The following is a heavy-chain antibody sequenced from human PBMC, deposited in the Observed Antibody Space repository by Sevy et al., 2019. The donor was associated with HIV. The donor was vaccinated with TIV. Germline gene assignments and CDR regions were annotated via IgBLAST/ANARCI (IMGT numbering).Heavy chain of an antibody. CDR2: LIPSFGAA. CDR1: GGTFSSYG. D-gene: IGHD4-17*01. CDR3: AKYDYGDYMGWFDP. J-gene: IGHJ5*02. V-gene: IGHV1-69*13. Sequence: ASVKVSCKASGGTFSSYGISWVRQAPGQGLEWMGGLIPSFGAANYRRNFQGRVTITADESTSTAYMELSSLRSEDTAVYYCAKYDYGDYMGWFDPWGQGTLVTVSS.